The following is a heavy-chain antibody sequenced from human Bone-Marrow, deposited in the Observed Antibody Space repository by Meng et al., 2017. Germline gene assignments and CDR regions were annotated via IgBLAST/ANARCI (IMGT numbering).Heavy chain of an antibody. J-gene: IGHJ4*02. CDR1: GFTFSDYN. CDR2: ISSSGSTI. D-gene: IGHD1-1*01. V-gene: IGHV3-11*01. Sequence: GESLKISCAASGFTFSDYNMSWIRQAPGKGLEWVSYISSSGSTIYYADSVKGRFTISRDNAKNSLYLQMNSLRAEDTAVYCCARAYSWQLSNLDYWGPATLVTVSS. CDR3: ARAYSWQLSNLDY.